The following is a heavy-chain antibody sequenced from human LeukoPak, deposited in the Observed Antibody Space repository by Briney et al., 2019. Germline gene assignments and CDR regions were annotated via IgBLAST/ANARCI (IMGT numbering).Heavy chain of an antibody. J-gene: IGHJ6*02. D-gene: IGHD3-9*01. V-gene: IGHV3-23*05. CDR1: GFTFSVSV. CDR3: TRDLMDYDVSTGLHHYYMDV. CDR2: VSSSGSNT. Sequence: PGGSLRLSCAASGFTFSVSVMNWVRQAPGKGLEWVSGVSSSGSNTYYAESVKGRFAISRDNHKNTVHLQMNSLRVEDTAVYYCTRDLMDYDVSTGLHHYYMDVWGQGTTVTVSS.